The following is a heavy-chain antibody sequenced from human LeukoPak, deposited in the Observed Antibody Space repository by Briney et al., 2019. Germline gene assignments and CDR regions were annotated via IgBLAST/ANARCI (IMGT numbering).Heavy chain of an antibody. D-gene: IGHD3-22*01. CDR3: AKLSTYYYDSSGYCFDY. CDR1: GFTFSSYA. Sequence: GASLRLSCAASGFTFSSYAMSWVCQAPGKGLEWVSAISGSGGSTYYADSVKGRFTISRDNSKNTLYLQMNSLRAEDTAVYYCAKLSTYYYDSSGYCFDYWGQGTLVTVSS. CDR2: ISGSGGST. V-gene: IGHV3-23*01. J-gene: IGHJ4*02.